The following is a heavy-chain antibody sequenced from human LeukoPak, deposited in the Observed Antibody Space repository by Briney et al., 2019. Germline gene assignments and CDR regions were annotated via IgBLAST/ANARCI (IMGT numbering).Heavy chain of an antibody. CDR1: GGSVSSYY. Sequence: SETLSLTCTVSGGSVSSYYWNWIRLPLGKGLEWIGYIYYSGSTNYNPSLKSRVTISVDTSKNQFSPNLSSVTAADTAVYYCARSSILYGSGSYINWFDPWGQGTLVTVSS. CDR3: ARSSILYGSGSYINWFDP. D-gene: IGHD3-10*01. V-gene: IGHV4-59*02. J-gene: IGHJ5*02. CDR2: IYYSGST.